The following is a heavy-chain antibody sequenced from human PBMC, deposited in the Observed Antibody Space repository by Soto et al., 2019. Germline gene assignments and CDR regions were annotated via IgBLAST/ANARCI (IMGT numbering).Heavy chain of an antibody. CDR1: GGSFSSYA. J-gene: IGHJ6*02. CDR3: ATDVGTSAYYSYNLDA. D-gene: IGHD7-27*01. V-gene: IGHV1-69*06. CDR2: IIPIFGST. Sequence: QVQRVQSGAELKKPGSSVNVSCKASGGSFSSYAISWMRQAPGHGLEWVGGIIPIFGSTHYAQKFQGRVTITADKFTSTAYMALSRLRFDDTDVYYCATDVGTSAYYSYNLDAWGQGTTVTVSS.